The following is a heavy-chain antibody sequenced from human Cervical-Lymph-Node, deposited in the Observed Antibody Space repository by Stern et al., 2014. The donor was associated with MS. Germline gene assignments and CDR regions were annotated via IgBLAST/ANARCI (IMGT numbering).Heavy chain of an antibody. J-gene: IGHJ4*02. CDR1: GFSFSRYA. V-gene: IGHV3-33*01. CDR3: ASAYSSSHYYFDY. Sequence: VQLVESGGGAVQPGRSLRLSCAASGFSFSRYAMHWVRQAPGKGLEWVALIWYDGSNPYYADSVTGRFTISRDNFKNTLYLQMNSLRAEDTAVYYCASAYSSSHYYFDYWGQGTLVTVSS. CDR2: IWYDGSNP. D-gene: IGHD6-13*01.